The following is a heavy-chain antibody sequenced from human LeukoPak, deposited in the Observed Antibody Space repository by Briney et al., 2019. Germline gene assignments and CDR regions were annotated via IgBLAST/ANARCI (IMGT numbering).Heavy chain of an antibody. J-gene: IGHJ5*02. CDR3: ARSHSSSWYFYTGNWFDP. D-gene: IGHD6-13*01. CDR2: ISGYNGNT. Sequence: ASVKVSCKVSGYTFTSYGISWVRQAPGQGLEWMGWISGYNGNTNYAQKLQGRVTMTTDTSTSTAYMELRSLRSDDTAVYYCARSHSSSWYFYTGNWFDPWGQGTLVTVSS. V-gene: IGHV1-18*01. CDR1: GYTFTSYG.